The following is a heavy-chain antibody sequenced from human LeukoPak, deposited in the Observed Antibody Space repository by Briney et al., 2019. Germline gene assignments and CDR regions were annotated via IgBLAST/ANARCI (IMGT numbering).Heavy chain of an antibody. J-gene: IGHJ4*02. V-gene: IGHV3-7*01. CDR2: INQDGSEK. CDR3: ARDRHLLRFLEWLSTPAFDY. Sequence: GGSLRLSCAASGFTFSTYWMSWVRQAPGKGLEWVANINQDGSEKYSVDSVKGRFTISRDNAKSSLYLQMNSLRADDTAVYYCARDRHLLRFLEWLSTPAFDYWGQGTLVTVSS. CDR1: GFTFSTYW. D-gene: IGHD3-3*01.